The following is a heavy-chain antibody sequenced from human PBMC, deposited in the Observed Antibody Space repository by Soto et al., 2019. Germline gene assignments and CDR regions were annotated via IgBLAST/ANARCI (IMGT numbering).Heavy chain of an antibody. J-gene: IGHJ6*03. CDR2: ISPYNGNT. CDR1: GYTFINYG. D-gene: IGHD6-6*01. CDR3: AREPQLAEFYYYYYMDV. Sequence: QVQLVQSGAEVKKPGASVKVSCKASGYTFINYGISWVRQAPGQGLEWMGWISPYNGNTNYAQKLQGRVAMTTDTSTSTAYMELRSLRSDDTAVYYCAREPQLAEFYYYYYMDVWGKGTTVTVSS. V-gene: IGHV1-18*01.